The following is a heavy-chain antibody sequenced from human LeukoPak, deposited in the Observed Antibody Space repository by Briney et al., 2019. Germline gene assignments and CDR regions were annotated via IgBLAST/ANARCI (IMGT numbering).Heavy chain of an antibody. CDR3: ARAGNSGSYPLDY. CDR2: IYYSGST. CDR1: GGSISSGDYY. Sequence: SQTLSLTCTVSGGSISSGDYYWSWIRQPPGKGLEWIGYIYYSGSTYYNPSLKSRVTISVDTSKNQFSLKLSSVTAADTAVYFCARAGNSGSYPLDYWGQGTLVTVSS. D-gene: IGHD1-26*01. V-gene: IGHV4-30-4*08. J-gene: IGHJ4*02.